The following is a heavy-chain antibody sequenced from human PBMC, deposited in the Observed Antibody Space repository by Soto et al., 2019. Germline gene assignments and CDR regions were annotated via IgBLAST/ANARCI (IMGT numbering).Heavy chain of an antibody. D-gene: IGHD1-7*01. CDR1: GFTFSSYG. Sequence: GGSLRLSCAASGFTFSSYGMHWVRQAPGKGLEWVAVISYDGSNKYYADSVKGRFTISRDNSRNTLYLQMNSLRAEDTAVYYCAKGSFITGTTMDYWGQGTLVTVSS. CDR3: AKGSFITGTTMDY. CDR2: ISYDGSNK. J-gene: IGHJ4*02. V-gene: IGHV3-30*18.